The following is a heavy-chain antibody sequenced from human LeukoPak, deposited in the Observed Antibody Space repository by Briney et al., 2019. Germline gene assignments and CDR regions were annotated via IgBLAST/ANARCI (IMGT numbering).Heavy chain of an antibody. CDR3: TTEYFGGFGY. V-gene: IGHV3-15*07. Sequence: GGSLRLSCAASGLTVNNNYMNWVRQAPGKGLEWVGRVKNRGDGMATDYAAPVKGRFIISRDDSKKTVYLQMDSLKTEDTAVYFCTTEYFGGFGYWGQGTLVTVSS. D-gene: IGHD3-16*01. CDR1: GLTVNNNY. J-gene: IGHJ4*02. CDR2: VKNRGDGMAT.